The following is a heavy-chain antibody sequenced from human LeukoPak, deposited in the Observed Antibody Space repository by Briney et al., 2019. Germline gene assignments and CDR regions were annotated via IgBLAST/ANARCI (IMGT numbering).Heavy chain of an antibody. CDR1: GFTFSSYG. CDR2: IWYDGSNK. V-gene: IGHV3-33*01. D-gene: IGHD3-9*01. J-gene: IGHJ6*02. Sequence: GGSLRLSCAASGFTFSSYGMHWVRQAPGKGLEWVAVIWYDGSNKYYADSVKGRFTISRDNSKNTLYLQMNSLGAEDTAVYYCARDPGEYYDILTGYYHYYYYGMDVWGQGTTVTVSS. CDR3: ARDPGEYYDILTGYYHYYYYGMDV.